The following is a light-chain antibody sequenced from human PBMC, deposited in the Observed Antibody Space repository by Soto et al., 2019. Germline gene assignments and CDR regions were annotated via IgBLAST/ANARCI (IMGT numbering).Light chain of an antibody. V-gene: IGKV3-20*01. CDR3: QQCGRSPYT. Sequence: EIVLTQSPDTLSLSPGERATLSCRASQNLTSTYLAWYQQKPGQAPRLLIYGASNRATGIPDRFSGSGSGTDFTLTINRLEPEDFAVYYCQQCGRSPYTFGQGTKLEIQ. CDR1: QNLTSTY. J-gene: IGKJ2*01. CDR2: GAS.